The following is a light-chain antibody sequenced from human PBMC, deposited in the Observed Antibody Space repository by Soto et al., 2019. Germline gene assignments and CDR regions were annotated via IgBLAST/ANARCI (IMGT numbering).Light chain of an antibody. CDR1: QSVSSY. Sequence: VMTQSPVTLSLSPGDSATLSWRASQSVSSYLAWYQQKTGQAPRILIYGASTRATGIPDRFSGSGSGTDFTLTISRLQSEDFAVYYCQKYNNSPQTCGQGTQVDI. J-gene: IGKJ1*01. V-gene: IGKV3-15*01. CDR3: QKYNNSPQT. CDR2: GAS.